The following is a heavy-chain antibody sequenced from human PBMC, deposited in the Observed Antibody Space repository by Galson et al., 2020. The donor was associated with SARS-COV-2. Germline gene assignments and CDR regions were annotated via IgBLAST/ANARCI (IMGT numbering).Heavy chain of an antibody. Sequence: GGSLRLSCAASGFTFSSYGMHWVRQAPGKGLEWVAVIWYDGSNKYYADSVKGRFTISRDNSKNTLYLQMNSLRAEDTAVYYCARGLEVVPAAIGYWGQGTLVTVSS. J-gene: IGHJ4*02. D-gene: IGHD2-2*01. CDR1: GFTFSSYG. CDR3: ARGLEVVPAAIGY. CDR2: IWYDGSNK. V-gene: IGHV3-33*01.